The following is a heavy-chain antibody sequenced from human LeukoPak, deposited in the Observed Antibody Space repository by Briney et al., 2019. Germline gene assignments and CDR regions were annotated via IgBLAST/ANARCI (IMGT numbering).Heavy chain of an antibody. CDR3: ARELRTFDS. CDR2: ISGSGGST. J-gene: IGHJ4*02. V-gene: IGHV3-23*01. Sequence: EGSLRFSCPASGFIFSSYAMSWVRQAPGKGLEWVSTISGSGGSTYYADSVKGRFTISRDNSKNTVYLQMNSLRAEDTAVYYCARELRTFDSWGQGTLVTVSS. CDR1: GFIFSSYA. D-gene: IGHD3-16*01.